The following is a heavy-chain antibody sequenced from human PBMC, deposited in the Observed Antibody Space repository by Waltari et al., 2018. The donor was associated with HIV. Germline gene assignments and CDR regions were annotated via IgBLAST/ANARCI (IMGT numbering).Heavy chain of an antibody. D-gene: IGHD3-9*01. CDR1: GGSFSGYY. Sequence: QVQLQQWGARLVQPSETLSLTCAVYGGSFSGYYWSWIRQPPGKGLEWIAESNHSGSSNYNPSLNSRITISVDTSKNKFSLKMSSVTAADTAIYYCARGSFLRNVDWFVLDPWGQGTLVTVSS. CDR2: SNHSGSS. CDR3: ARGSFLRNVDWFVLDP. V-gene: IGHV4-34*02. J-gene: IGHJ5*02.